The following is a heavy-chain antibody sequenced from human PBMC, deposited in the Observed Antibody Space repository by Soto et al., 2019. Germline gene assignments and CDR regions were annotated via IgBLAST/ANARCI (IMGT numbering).Heavy chain of an antibody. V-gene: IGHV1-2*02. J-gene: IGHJ4*02. CDR3: ARTQTNDY. CDR1: GYTFTGYY. CDR2: INTNSGDT. Sequence: ASVKVSCKASGYTFTGYYIRWVRQAPGQGLEWMGWINTNSGDTNYAQKFQGRVTMTRYTSISTAYMELSRLTSDDTAVYYCARTQTNDYWGQGTLVTVSS.